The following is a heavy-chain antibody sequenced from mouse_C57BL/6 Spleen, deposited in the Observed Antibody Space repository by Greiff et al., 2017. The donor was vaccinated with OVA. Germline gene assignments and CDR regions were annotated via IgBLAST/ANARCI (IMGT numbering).Heavy chain of an antibody. CDR1: GYTFTSYW. Sequence: QVQLQQPGAELVKPGASVKMSCKASGYTFTSYWITWVKQRPGQGLEWIGDIYPGSGSTNYNEKFKSKATLTVDTSSSTAYMQLSSLTSEDSAVYYCAREGAYYSNDAYWGQGTLVTVSA. J-gene: IGHJ3*01. D-gene: IGHD2-5*01. V-gene: IGHV1-55*01. CDR2: IYPGSGST. CDR3: AREGAYYSNDAY.